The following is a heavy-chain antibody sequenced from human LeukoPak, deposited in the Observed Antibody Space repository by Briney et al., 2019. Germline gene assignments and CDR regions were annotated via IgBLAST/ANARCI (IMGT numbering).Heavy chain of an antibody. D-gene: IGHD3-10*01. CDR1: GFTFSSYA. Sequence: PGRSLRLSCAASGFTFSSYAMHWVRQAPGKGLEWVAVISYDGSNKYYADSVKGRFTISRDNSKNTLYLQMNGLRADDTAVYYCARDLVRGTNDAFDVWGQGTMVTVSS. CDR3: ARDLVRGTNDAFDV. J-gene: IGHJ3*01. CDR2: ISYDGSNK. V-gene: IGHV3-30*04.